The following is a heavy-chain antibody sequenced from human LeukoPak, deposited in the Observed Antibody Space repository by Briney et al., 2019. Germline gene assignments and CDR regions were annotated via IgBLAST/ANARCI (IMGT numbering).Heavy chain of an antibody. CDR3: ASGSSGYDP. J-gene: IGHJ5*02. CDR2: IYSSGTT. D-gene: IGHD5-12*01. CDR1: GGSVSNDY. V-gene: IGHV4-4*07. Sequence: PSETLSLTCTVSGGSVSNDYWSWIRQPAGKGLEWIGRIYSSGTTIYNPSLKSRVTMSVDTSKNQFSLKLSSVTAADTAVYFCASGSSGYDPWGQGTLVTVSS.